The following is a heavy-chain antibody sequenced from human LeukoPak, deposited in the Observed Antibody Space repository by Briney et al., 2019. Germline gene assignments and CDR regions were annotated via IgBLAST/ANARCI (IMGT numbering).Heavy chain of an antibody. CDR1: GGTFSSYA. CDR3: AREQARYCSGGSCYQGWFDP. D-gene: IGHD2-15*01. Sequence: SVKVSCKASGGTFSSYAISWVRQAPGQGLEWMGRITPILGIANYAQKFQGRVTITADKSTSTAYMELSSLRSEDTAVYYCAREQARYCSGGSCYQGWFDPWGQGTLVTVSS. J-gene: IGHJ5*02. V-gene: IGHV1-69*04. CDR2: ITPILGIA.